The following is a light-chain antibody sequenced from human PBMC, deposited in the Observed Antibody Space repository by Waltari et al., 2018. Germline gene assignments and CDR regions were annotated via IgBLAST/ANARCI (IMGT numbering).Light chain of an antibody. CDR2: GAS. V-gene: IGKV1-17*01. Sequence: DIQMTQSPSSLFASVGDRVTITCRASQVVGNTLGWYQHKPGKAPKRLIYGASSLQSGVPSRFSGSGSGTEFTLTISSLQPEDFATFYCLQYNSYPYTFGQGTRLEI. CDR3: LQYNSYPYT. CDR1: QVVGNT. J-gene: IGKJ2*01.